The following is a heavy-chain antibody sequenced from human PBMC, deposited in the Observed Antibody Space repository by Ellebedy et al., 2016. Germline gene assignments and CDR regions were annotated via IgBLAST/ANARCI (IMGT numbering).Heavy chain of an antibody. CDR3: ARSVVPAAIIFDY. V-gene: IGHV5-51*01. D-gene: IGHD2-2*01. J-gene: IGHJ4*02. Sequence: KVSXXGSGYSFTSYWIGWVRQLPGKGLEWMGIIYPGDSDTRYSPSFQGQVTISADKSVSTAYLQWSSLKASDTAMYYCARSVVPAAIIFDYWGQGTLVTVSS. CDR1: GYSFTSYW. CDR2: IYPGDSDT.